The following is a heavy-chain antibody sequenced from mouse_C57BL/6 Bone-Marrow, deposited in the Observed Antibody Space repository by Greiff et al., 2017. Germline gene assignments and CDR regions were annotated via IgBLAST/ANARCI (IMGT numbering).Heavy chain of an antibody. V-gene: IGHV3-6*01. CDR2: ISYDGSN. CDR1: GYSITSGYY. CDR3: ARKKMLPYYFDY. D-gene: IGHD1-1*01. J-gene: IGHJ2*01. Sequence: DVKLQESGPGLVKPSQSLSLTCSVTGYSITSGYYWNWIRQFPGNKLEWMGYISYDGSNNYNPSLKNRISITRDTSKNQFFLKLNSVTTEDTATYYCARKKMLPYYFDYWGQGTTLTVSS.